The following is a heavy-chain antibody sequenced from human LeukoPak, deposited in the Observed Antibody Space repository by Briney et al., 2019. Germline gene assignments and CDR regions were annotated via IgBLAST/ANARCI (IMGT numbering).Heavy chain of an antibody. Sequence: GGSLRLSCAASGFTVSNNYMTWVRQAPGKGLEWVALIYSGGSTYYTDSVKGRFTISRDSSKNTLYLEMNYLRVDDTAVYYCARGGQQDNTGYHGGMDVWGQGTMVTVSS. D-gene: IGHD6-13*01. CDR2: IYSGGST. V-gene: IGHV3-53*01. CDR1: GFTVSNNY. J-gene: IGHJ6*02. CDR3: ARGGQQDNTGYHGGMDV.